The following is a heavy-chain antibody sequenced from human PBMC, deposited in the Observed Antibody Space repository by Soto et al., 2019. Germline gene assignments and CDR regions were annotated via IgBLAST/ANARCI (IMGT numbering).Heavy chain of an antibody. V-gene: IGHV4-34*01. CDR3: ARVERGTATTVVDAFDI. CDR1: GGFVTSGSYY. D-gene: IGHD1-1*01. CDR2: MSHSGGT. Sequence: QVQLQQWGAGLLKPSETLSLTCAVYGGFVTSGSYYWSWIRQPPGKGLEWIGEMSHSGGTHFNPSLKSRVTISVDTSKNQFTLKMSSVTAADTALDYWARVERGTATTVVDAFDIWGPGTMVTVSS. J-gene: IGHJ3*02.